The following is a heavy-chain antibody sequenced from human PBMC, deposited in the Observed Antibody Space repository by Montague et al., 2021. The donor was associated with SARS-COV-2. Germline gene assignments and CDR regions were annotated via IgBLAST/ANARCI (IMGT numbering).Heavy chain of an antibody. V-gene: IGHV4-39*01. J-gene: IGHJ3*02. CDR3: ARRLSGYDRDDAFDI. D-gene: IGHD5-12*01. CDR1: GGSISSSSYY. Sequence: SETLSLTCTVSGGSISSSSYYWGWIRQPPGKGLEWIGSIYYSGSTYYNTSLKSRVTISVDTSKNQFSLKLSSVTAADTAVYYCARRLSGYDRDDAFDIWGQGTMVTVSS. CDR2: IYYSGST.